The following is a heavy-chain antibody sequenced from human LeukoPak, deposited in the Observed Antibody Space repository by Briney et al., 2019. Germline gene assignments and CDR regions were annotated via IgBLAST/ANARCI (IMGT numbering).Heavy chain of an antibody. CDR2: IGSSRYTI. CDR1: GFTFSIFG. CDR3: ARGDYHDRGGYPSAY. J-gene: IGHJ4*02. D-gene: IGHD3-22*01. Sequence: AGSLRLSSAPSGFTFSIFGTNWVRQAPGKVLEWVSYIGSSRYTIYYADSVQGRFTISRDNARNSLFLQMNSLSDEDTALYYCARGDYHDRGGYPSAYRGQGTLVTVSS. V-gene: IGHV3-48*02.